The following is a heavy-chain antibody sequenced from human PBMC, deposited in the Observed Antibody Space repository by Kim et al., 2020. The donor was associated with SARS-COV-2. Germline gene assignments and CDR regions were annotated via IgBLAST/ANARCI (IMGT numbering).Heavy chain of an antibody. D-gene: IGHD3-22*01. J-gene: IGHJ4*02. CDR3: AKASITMIVVAPDY. V-gene: IGHV3-23*01. Sequence: DSVKGRFTISRDKSKNTLYLQMNSLRAEDTAVYYCAKASITMIVVAPDYWGQGTLVTVSS.